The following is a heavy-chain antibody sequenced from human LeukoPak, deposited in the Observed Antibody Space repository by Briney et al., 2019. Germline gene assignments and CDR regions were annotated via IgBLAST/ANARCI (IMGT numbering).Heavy chain of an antibody. CDR2: IYSGGST. J-gene: IGHJ4*02. D-gene: IGHD4-17*01. CDR3: ATDYGDYEPIDY. CDR1: GFTVSSNY. V-gene: IGHV3-53*05. Sequence: PGGSLRLSCAASGFTVSSNYMSWVRQAPGKGLEWVSVIYSGGSTYYADSVEGRFSVSRDNSKNTLYLQMNSLRPDDAAMYYCATDYGDYEPIDYWGQGTLVTVSS.